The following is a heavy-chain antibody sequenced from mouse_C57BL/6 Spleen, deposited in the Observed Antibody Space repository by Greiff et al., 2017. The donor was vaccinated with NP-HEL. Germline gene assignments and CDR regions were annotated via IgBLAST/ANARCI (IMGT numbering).Heavy chain of an antibody. Sequence: QVQLQQPGAELVMPGASVKLSCKASGYTFTSYWMHWVKQRPGQGLEWIGEIDPSDSYTNYNQKFKGKSTLTVDKSSSTAYMQLSSLTSEDSAVYYWARPLYYSNYEFAYWGQGTLVTVSA. CDR2: IDPSDSYT. CDR3: ARPLYYSNYEFAY. V-gene: IGHV1-69*01. J-gene: IGHJ3*01. D-gene: IGHD2-5*01. CDR1: GYTFTSYW.